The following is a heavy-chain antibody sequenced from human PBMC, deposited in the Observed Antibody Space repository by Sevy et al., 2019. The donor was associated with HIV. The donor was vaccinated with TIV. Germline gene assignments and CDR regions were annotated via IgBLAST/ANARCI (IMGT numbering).Heavy chain of an antibody. CDR1: GFTFSSYA. Sequence: GGSLRLSCAASGFTFSSYAMHWVRQAPGKGLEWVAVMSYDGSNKYYADSMKGRFTISGDNSKNTLYLQMNSLRGEDTAVYYCARDVGDFWTRLDYWGQGTLVTVSS. J-gene: IGHJ4*02. V-gene: IGHV3-30*04. CDR3: ARDVGDFWTRLDY. CDR2: MSYDGSNK. D-gene: IGHD3-3*01.